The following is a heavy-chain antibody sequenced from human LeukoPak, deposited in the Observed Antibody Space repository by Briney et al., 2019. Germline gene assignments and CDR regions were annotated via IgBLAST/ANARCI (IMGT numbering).Heavy chain of an antibody. CDR2: INHSGST. D-gene: IGHD5-18*01. CDR3: AGQGIQLWLRRRMIVVGINQTAEQKYMDV. Sequence: SETLSLTCTVSGGSISSGSYYWSWIRQPPGKGLEWIGEINHSGSTNYNPSLKSRVTISVDTTKNQFSLKLSSVTAADTAVYYCAGQGIQLWLRRRMIVVGINQTAEQKYMDVWGKGTTVTVSS. J-gene: IGHJ6*03. CDR1: GGSISSGSYY. V-gene: IGHV4-39*07.